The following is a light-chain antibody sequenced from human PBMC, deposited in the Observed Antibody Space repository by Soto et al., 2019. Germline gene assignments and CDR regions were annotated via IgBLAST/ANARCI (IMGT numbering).Light chain of an antibody. V-gene: IGKV1-39*01. J-gene: IGKJ3*01. Sequence: DIQMTQSPSSLSASVGDRVTITCRASQSISSYLNWYQQKPGKAPKRLIYAASSLQSGVPSRFSGSGSGTDFTLTISSLQPEDFATYYCQQSYSTPQRFTFGPGTKVDIK. CDR1: QSISSY. CDR2: AAS. CDR3: QQSYSTPQRFT.